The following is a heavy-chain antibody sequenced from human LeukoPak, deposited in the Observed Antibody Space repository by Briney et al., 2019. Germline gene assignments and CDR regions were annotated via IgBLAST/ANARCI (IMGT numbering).Heavy chain of an antibody. CDR2: ISTDGSRP. CDR3: VRDGQGSTPLDY. V-gene: IGHV3-74*01. CDR1: GFTFSSHW. Sequence: GGSLRLSCAASGFTFSSHWMHWVRHAPGKGLVWVSGISTDGSRPRYADSVNGRFTISRDSAKNTLYLQMNSLRAEDTAVYFCVRDGQGSTPLDYWGQGTLVTVSS. D-gene: IGHD2-15*01. J-gene: IGHJ4*02.